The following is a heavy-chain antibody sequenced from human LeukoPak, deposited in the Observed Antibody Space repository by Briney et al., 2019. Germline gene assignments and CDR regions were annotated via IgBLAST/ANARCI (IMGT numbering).Heavy chain of an antibody. CDR1: GYTFTGYY. J-gene: IGHJ5*02. CDR3: AGGGNWNPYNWFDP. D-gene: IGHD1-1*01. CDR2: IDPNSGGT. Sequence: ASVKVSCKASGYTFTGYYMHWVRQAPGQGLEWMGWIDPNSGGTNYAQKFQGRVTMTRDTSISTAYMELSRLRSDDTAVYYCAGGGNWNPYNWFDPWGQGTLVTVSS. V-gene: IGHV1-2*02.